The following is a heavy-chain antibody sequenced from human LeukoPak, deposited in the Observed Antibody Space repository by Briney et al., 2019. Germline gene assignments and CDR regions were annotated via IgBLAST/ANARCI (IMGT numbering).Heavy chain of an antibody. J-gene: IGHJ4*02. D-gene: IGHD3-22*01. Sequence: ASVKVSCKASGCTFTSYGISWVRQAPGQGLEWMGWISDYNGNTNYAQKLQGRVTMTTDTSTSTAYMELRSLRSDDTAVYYCARGVPYYYDSSGYDYWGQGTLVTVSS. CDR3: ARGVPYYYDSSGYDY. V-gene: IGHV1-18*01. CDR1: GCTFTSYG. CDR2: ISDYNGNT.